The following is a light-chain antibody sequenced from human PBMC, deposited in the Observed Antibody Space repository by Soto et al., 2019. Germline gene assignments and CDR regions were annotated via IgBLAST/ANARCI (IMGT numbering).Light chain of an antibody. J-gene: IGKJ1*01. Sequence: EIVMTQSPATLSVSPGARATLSCRASQSVSSNLAWYQQKPGQAPRLLIYGASTRATGIPARFSGSGYGTEFTLTISSLQSEDCAVYYCQQYNNWPWTFGQGTKV. CDR2: GAS. CDR1: QSVSSN. CDR3: QQYNNWPWT. V-gene: IGKV3-15*01.